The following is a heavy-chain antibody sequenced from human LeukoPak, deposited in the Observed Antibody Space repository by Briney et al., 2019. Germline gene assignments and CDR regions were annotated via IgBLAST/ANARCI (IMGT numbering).Heavy chain of an antibody. V-gene: IGHV4-34*01. CDR1: GGSFSGYY. D-gene: IGHD2-15*01. CDR2: INHSGST. J-gene: IGHJ6*02. CDR3: ARGQTGRGIVAHSYYYGMDV. Sequence: SETLSLTCAVYGGSFSGYYWSWIRQPPGKGLEWIGEINHSGSTNYNLSLKSRATISVDTSKNQFSLKLSSVTAADTAVYYCARGQTGRGIVAHSYYYGMDVWGQGTTVTVSS.